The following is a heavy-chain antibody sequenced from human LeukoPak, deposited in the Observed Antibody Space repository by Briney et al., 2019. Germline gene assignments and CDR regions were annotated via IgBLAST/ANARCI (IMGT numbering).Heavy chain of an antibody. J-gene: IGHJ4*02. Sequence: PSETLSLTCAVSGYSISSGYYWGWIRQPPGKGLEWIGSIYHSGSTYYNPSLKSRVTISVDTSKNQFSLKLSSVTAADTAVYYCARPGSSWYGFDYWGQGTLVTVSS. D-gene: IGHD6-13*01. CDR3: ARPGSSWYGFDY. CDR1: GYSISSGYY. V-gene: IGHV4-38-2*01. CDR2: IYHSGST.